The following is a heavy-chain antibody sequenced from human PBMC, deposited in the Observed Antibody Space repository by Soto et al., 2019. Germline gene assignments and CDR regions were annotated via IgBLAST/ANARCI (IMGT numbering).Heavy chain of an antibody. CDR3: ASGSTTVVTPHYYYGMDV. Sequence: QVQLVESGGGVVQPGRSLRLSCAASGFPFSDYGMHWVRQAPGKGLEWVAVIWYDGSHKYYADSVKGRFTISRDNSKNTLYLQMNSLTAEDTAVYYGASGSTTVVTPHYYYGMDVWGQGTTVTVSS. D-gene: IGHD4-17*01. CDR2: IWYDGSHK. CDR1: GFPFSDYG. V-gene: IGHV3-33*01. J-gene: IGHJ6*02.